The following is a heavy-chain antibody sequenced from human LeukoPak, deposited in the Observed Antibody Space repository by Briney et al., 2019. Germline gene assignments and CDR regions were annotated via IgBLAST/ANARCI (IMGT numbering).Heavy chain of an antibody. CDR1: GFTFSASS. CDR2: ISDDGSNE. J-gene: IGHJ4*02. D-gene: IGHD3-22*01. Sequence: PGGSLRLSCAASGFTFSASSMHWVRQAPGKGLEWAALISDDGSNESFADSVKGRFTISRDNSKNTLYLQMNSLRADDTAVYYCARRDYYYCFDYWGQGTLVTVSS. CDR3: ARRDYYYCFDY. V-gene: IGHV3-30*04.